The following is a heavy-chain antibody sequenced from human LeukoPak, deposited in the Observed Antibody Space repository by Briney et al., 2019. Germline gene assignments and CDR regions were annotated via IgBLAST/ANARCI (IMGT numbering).Heavy chain of an antibody. CDR3: ARVGYYHGSGYSAFDY. CDR2: IYVAGST. J-gene: IGHJ4*02. V-gene: IGHV4-4*07. CDR1: GGSISGYYY. Sequence: KPSETLSLTCTVSGGSISGYYYWSWIRQSAGKGLEWIGRIYVAGSTNYNPSLKSRVTMSVDTSKNQFSLKLSSVTAADTAVYYCARVGYYHGSGYSAFDYWGQGTLVTVSS. D-gene: IGHD3-22*01.